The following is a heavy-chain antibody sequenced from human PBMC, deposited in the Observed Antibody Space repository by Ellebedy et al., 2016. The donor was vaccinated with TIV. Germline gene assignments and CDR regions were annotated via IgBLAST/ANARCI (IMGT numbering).Heavy chain of an antibody. CDR1: GFTFSSYT. D-gene: IGHD6-13*01. Sequence: GESLKISCAASGFTFSSYTMNWVRQAPGKGLEWVSSISSSGTFMHNADSVKGRFTLSRDNAKNSLYLQMNRLRFQDTAIYYCTRPAASYSSSWYDFDCWGQGTLVTVSS. CDR3: TRPAASYSSSWYDFDC. J-gene: IGHJ4*02. V-gene: IGHV3-21*01. CDR2: ISSSGTFM.